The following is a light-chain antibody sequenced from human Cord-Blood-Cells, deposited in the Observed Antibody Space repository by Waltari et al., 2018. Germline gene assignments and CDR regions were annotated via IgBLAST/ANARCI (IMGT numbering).Light chain of an antibody. CDR1: SSDVGGYNY. V-gene: IGLV2-14*01. J-gene: IGLJ3*02. CDR2: DVS. CDR3: SSYTSSSRV. Sequence: QSALTQPASVSGSPGQSITISCTGTSSDVGGYNYVSWYQQHPGKAPKLMIYDVSKRPSGVSNRFSGSKSGNTASLTISGLPAEDEADYYCSSYTSSSRVFGGGTKLTVL.